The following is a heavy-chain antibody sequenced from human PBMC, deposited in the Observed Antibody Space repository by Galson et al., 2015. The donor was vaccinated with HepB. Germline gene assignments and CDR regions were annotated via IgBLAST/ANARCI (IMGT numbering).Heavy chain of an antibody. J-gene: IGHJ5*02. CDR2: IYYSGST. CDR1: GGSVSSGSYY. V-gene: IGHV4-61*01. D-gene: IGHD3-10*01. Sequence: ETLSLTCTVSGGSVSSGSYYWSWIRQPPGKGLEWIGYIYYSGSTNYNPSLKSRVTISVDTSKNQFSLKLSSVTAADTAVYYCARDLLWFGARGRWFDPWGQGTLVTVSS. CDR3: ARDLLWFGARGRWFDP.